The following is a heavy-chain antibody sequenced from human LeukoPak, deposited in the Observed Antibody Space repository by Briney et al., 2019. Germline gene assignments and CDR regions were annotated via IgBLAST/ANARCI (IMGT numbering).Heavy chain of an antibody. J-gene: IGHJ4*02. V-gene: IGHV1-18*01. D-gene: IGHD3-3*01. Sequence: GASVKVSCKASGYTFTSYGISWVRQAPGQGLEWMGWISAYNGNTNYAQKLQGRVTMTTDTSTSTAYMELRSLRSDDTAVYYCARDQPYYDFWSGYWGYFDDWGQGTLVTVSS. CDR2: ISAYNGNT. CDR3: ARDQPYYDFWSGYWGYFDD. CDR1: GYTFTSYG.